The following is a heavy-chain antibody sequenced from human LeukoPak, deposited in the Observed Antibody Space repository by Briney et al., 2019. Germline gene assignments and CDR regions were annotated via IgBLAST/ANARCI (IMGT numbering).Heavy chain of an antibody. CDR3: AKAYIPGRIFGVLAFGT. D-gene: IGHD3-10*02. CDR2: IWYDGSNK. CDR1: GFTFSSYG. V-gene: IGHV3-33*06. Sequence: GGSLRLSCAASGFTFSSYGMHWVRQAPGKGLEWVAVIWYDGSNKYYADSVKGRFTISRDNSKNTLYLQMNSLRAEDTAVYYCAKAYIPGRIFGVLAFGTWGQGTMVTVSS. J-gene: IGHJ3*02.